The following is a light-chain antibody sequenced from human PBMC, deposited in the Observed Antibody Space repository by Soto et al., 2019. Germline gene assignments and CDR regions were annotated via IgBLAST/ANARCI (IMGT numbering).Light chain of an antibody. CDR2: GAS. J-gene: IGKJ1*01. Sequence: EIVLTQSPGTLSLSPGERATLSCRASQSVSSRYVAWYQQKPGQAPRHLIHGASSRATGIPDRFSGSGSGTDFTLTISSLETEDSAVVYCQQYGNTPWTFGQGTKVEIK. V-gene: IGKV3-20*01. CDR1: QSVSSRY. CDR3: QQYGNTPWT.